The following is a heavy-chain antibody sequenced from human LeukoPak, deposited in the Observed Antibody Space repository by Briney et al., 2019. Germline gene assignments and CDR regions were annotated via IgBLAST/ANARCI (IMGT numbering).Heavy chain of an antibody. CDR2: INPSGSST. J-gene: IGHJ4*02. Sequence: GASVKDSFQATGCTFPNYYLHGLGQPPGQGLEWMGLINPSGSSTNYAQKFRGRVTMTRDTSTTTDYMELSSLRSEDTAVYYCAREESRGYFDYGGQGTLVTVSS. D-gene: IGHD2/OR15-2a*01. V-gene: IGHV1-46*01. CDR3: AREESRGYFDY. CDR1: GCTFPNYY.